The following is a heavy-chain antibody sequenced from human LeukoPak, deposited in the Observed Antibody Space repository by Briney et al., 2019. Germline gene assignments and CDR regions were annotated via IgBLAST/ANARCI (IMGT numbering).Heavy chain of an antibody. D-gene: IGHD3-22*01. J-gene: IGHJ4*02. Sequence: ASVKVSCKASGYTFTGYYMHWVRQAPGQGLEWMGWINPNSGGTNYAQKFQGRVTMTRDTSISTAYMELSRLRSDDTAVYYCARDGITMIVVVPYYFDYWGQGTLVTVSS. CDR3: ARDGITMIVVVPYYFDY. CDR1: GYTFTGYY. CDR2: INPNSGGT. V-gene: IGHV1-2*02.